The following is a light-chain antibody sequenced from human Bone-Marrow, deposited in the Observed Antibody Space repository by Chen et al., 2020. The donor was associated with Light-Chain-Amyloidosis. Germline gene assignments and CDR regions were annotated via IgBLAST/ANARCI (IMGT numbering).Light chain of an antibody. V-gene: IGLV6-57*01. J-gene: IGLJ3*02. CDR2: EED. CDR1: SGSIATNN. CDR3: QSYQGSSQGV. Sequence: NFMLTPPHSVSESPRKTVSISCTRSSGSIATNNVQWYHQRPGSSPTTVIYEEDQRPSGVPDRFSGSIDRSSNSASLTISGLKTEDEADYYCQSYQGSSQGVFGGGTKLTVL.